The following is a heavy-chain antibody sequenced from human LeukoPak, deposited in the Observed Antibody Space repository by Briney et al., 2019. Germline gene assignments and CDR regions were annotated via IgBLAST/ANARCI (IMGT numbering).Heavy chain of an antibody. CDR1: GFTFSSYS. Sequence: GGSLRLSCAASGFTFSSYSMNWVRQAPGKGLEWVSSISSSSSYIYYADSVKGRFTISRDNSKNTLYLQMNSLRAEDTAVYYCAKNSRFGELFRFDYWGQGTLVTVSS. J-gene: IGHJ4*02. CDR3: AKNSRFGELFRFDY. V-gene: IGHV3-21*01. D-gene: IGHD3-10*01. CDR2: ISSSSSYI.